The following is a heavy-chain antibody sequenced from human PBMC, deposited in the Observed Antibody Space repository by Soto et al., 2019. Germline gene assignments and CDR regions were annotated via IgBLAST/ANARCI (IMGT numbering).Heavy chain of an antibody. CDR1: GFTVSNSY. J-gene: IGHJ4*02. CDR3: AREPGVSSGWYVDY. V-gene: IGHV3-53*01. Sequence: GSLRLSCAASGFTVSNSYMSWVRQAPGKGLEWVSVIYSGGSTYYADSVKGRFTISRDNAKTSLYLQMNSLRAEDTAVYYCAREPGVSSGWYVDYWGQGTLVTVSS. CDR2: IYSGGST. D-gene: IGHD6-19*01.